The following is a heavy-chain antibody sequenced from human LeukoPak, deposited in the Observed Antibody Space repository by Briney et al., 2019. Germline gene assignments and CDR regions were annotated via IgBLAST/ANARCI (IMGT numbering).Heavy chain of an antibody. V-gene: IGHV3-64D*06. CDR1: GFTFSSYA. CDR3: VRELLWFGELFGYFGY. D-gene: IGHD3-10*01. J-gene: IGHJ4*02. Sequence: PAGSLRLSCSASGFTFSSYAMHWVRQAPGKGLEYVSAISSNGGSTYYEHSVKGRFTISRDTSKNPLYLQMSGLRAEDTAVYYCVRELLWFGELFGYFGYWGQGTLVTVSS. CDR2: ISSNGGST.